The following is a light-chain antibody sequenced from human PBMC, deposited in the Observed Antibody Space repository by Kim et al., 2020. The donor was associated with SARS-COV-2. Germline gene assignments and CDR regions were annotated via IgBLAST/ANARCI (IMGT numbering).Light chain of an antibody. CDR3: LQHLSYPRT. Sequence: ASVGDRVTITCRASQDINNYLACFQQKPGKAPKRLIYAASSLQSGVPPRFSGSGSGTDFTLTINGLQPEDLATYYCLQHLSYPRTFGQGTKVDIK. V-gene: IGKV1-17*03. CDR2: AAS. J-gene: IGKJ1*01. CDR1: QDINNY.